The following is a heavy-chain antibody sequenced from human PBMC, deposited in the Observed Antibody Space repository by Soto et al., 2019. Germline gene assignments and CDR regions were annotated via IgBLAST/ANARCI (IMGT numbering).Heavy chain of an antibody. CDR1: GGSISSYY. J-gene: IGHJ6*02. V-gene: IGHV4-4*07. Sequence: SETLSLTCTVSGGSISSYYWSWIRQPAGKGLEWIGRIYTSGSTNYNPSLKSRVTMSVDTSKNQFSLKLSSVTAADPAVYYCARDGRSVSGEMATSQYYYYDGLDVWGQGTTVTVSS. CDR2: IYTSGST. D-gene: IGHD3-16*01. CDR3: ARDGRSVSGEMATSQYYYYDGLDV.